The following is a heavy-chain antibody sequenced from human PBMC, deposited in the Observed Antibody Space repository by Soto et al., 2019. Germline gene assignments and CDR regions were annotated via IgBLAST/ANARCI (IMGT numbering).Heavy chain of an antibody. CDR3: ARDWTVLPGYGMDV. Sequence: GASVKVSCTASGGTFSSYAISWVRQAPGQGLEWMGWINPNSGGTNYAQKLQGRVTMTTDTSTSTAYMELRSLRSDDTAVYYCARDWTVLPGYGMDVWGQGTTVTVSS. CDR2: INPNSGGT. J-gene: IGHJ6*02. V-gene: IGHV1-18*01. D-gene: IGHD3-10*01. CDR1: GGTFSSYA.